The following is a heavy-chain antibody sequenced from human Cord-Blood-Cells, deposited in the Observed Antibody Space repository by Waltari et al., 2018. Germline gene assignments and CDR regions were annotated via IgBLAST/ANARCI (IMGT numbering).Heavy chain of an antibody. V-gene: IGHV1-69*06. CDR2: IIPIFGTA. CDR1: AGPFSSSA. D-gene: IGHD3-3*01. CDR3: ARAILYDFWSGYDAFDI. J-gene: IGHJ3*02. Sequence: QVQLVQSGAAVKKPGASVKVSCKASAGPFSSSAISLVRQASGQGLEWMGGIIPIFGTANYAQKFQGRVTITADKSTSTAYMELSSLRSEDTAVYYCARAILYDFWSGYDAFDIWCQGTMVTVSS.